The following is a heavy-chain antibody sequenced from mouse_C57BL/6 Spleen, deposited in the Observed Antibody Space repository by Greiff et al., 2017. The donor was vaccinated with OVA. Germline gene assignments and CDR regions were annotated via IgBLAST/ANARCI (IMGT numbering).Heavy chain of an antibody. CDR2: IYPSDSET. Sequence: QVQLQQPGAELVRPGSSVKLSCKASGYTFTSYWMDWVKQRPGQGLEWIGNIYPSDSETHYNQKFKDKATLTVDKSSSTAYMQLSSLTSEDSAVYYCASAANWDAGWFAYWGQGTLVTVSA. V-gene: IGHV1-61*01. D-gene: IGHD4-1*01. CDR3: ASAANWDAGWFAY. J-gene: IGHJ3*01. CDR1: GYTFTSYW.